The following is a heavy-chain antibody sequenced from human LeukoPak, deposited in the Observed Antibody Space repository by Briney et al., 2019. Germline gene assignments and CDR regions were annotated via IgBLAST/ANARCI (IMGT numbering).Heavy chain of an antibody. CDR1: GGSISTSY. D-gene: IGHD3-16*01. CDR2: IYYSGST. V-gene: IGHV4-59*01. CDR3: ARGGGYFNY. J-gene: IGHJ4*02. Sequence: SETLSLTCTVSGGSISTSYWSWLRQSPGKGLEWIGYIYYSGSTNYNPSLKSRVTISVDTSKTQLSLKLSSVTAADTAVYYCARGGGYFNYWGQGTLVTVSS.